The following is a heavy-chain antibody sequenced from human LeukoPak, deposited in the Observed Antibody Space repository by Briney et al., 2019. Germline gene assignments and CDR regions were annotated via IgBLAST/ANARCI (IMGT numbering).Heavy chain of an antibody. D-gene: IGHD3-3*01. CDR1: GGTFSSYA. J-gene: IGHJ3*02. V-gene: IGHV1-69*05. Sequence: SVKVSCXASGGTFSSYAISWVRQAPGQGLEWMGRMIPIFGTANYAQKLQGRVTMTTDTSTSTAYMELRSLRSDDTAVYYCARDLLRFLEWSDDAFDIWGQGTMVTVSS. CDR2: MIPIFGTA. CDR3: ARDLLRFLEWSDDAFDI.